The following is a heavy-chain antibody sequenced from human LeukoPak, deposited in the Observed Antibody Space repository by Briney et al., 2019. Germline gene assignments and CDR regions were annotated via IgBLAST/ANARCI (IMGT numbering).Heavy chain of an antibody. Sequence: GGSLRLSCAASGFTVNSNYMRWVRQAPGKGLEWVSVIYSGGRTYYADSVKGRFTISRDNSKNTLYLQMNSLRAEDTAVYYCARDVGSGSSNWLDPWGQGTLVTVSS. D-gene: IGHD5-12*01. CDR1: GFTVNSNY. CDR2: IYSGGRT. J-gene: IGHJ5*02. CDR3: ARDVGSGSSNWLDP. V-gene: IGHV3-66*02.